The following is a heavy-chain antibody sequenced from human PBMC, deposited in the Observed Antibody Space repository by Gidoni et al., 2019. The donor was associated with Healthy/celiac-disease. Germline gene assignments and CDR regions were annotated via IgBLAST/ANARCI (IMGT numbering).Heavy chain of an antibody. V-gene: IGHV4-59*08. J-gene: IGHJ6*03. D-gene: IGHD5-18*01. CDR1: GGSISSYY. CDR2: IYYSGST. Sequence: QLQLQESGPGLVTPSETLSLTCTVAGGSISSYYWSWIRQPPGKGLEWIGYIYYSGSTNYNPSLKRRVTISVETSKNQFSLKLSSVTAADTAVYYCARGYSYGSYYYYYYMDVWGKGTTVTVSS. CDR3: ARGYSYGSYYYYYYMDV.